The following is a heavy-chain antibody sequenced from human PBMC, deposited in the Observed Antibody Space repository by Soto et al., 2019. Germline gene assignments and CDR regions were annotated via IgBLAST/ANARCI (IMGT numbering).Heavy chain of an antibody. CDR1: GGTFSNYA. Sequence: QVQLVQSGAEVRKHGSSVTVSCKASGGTFSNYAISWVRQAPGPGLEWMGGIIPIVGTGRYAQKFQGRVPITADEPTTTADMELRSLGFEATSVYYCARVVILVPTASTHYYYHMDVWGPGTRVTVSS. D-gene: IGHD2-15*01. CDR3: ARVVILVPTASTHYYYHMDV. CDR2: IIPIVGTG. V-gene: IGHV1-69*01. J-gene: IGHJ6*02.